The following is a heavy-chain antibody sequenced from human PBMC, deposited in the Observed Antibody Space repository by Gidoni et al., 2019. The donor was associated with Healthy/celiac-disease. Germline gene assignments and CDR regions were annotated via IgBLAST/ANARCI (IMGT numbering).Heavy chain of an antibody. J-gene: IGHJ5*02. Sequence: EVQLVESGGGLVQPGAALTLSWAASGFTVSSNYMSWVRQAPGKGREWVSVIYSGGSTYYADSVKGRFTISRHNSKNTLYLQMNSLRAEDTAVYYCARVHSSGWFDPWGQGTLVTVSS. CDR2: IYSGGST. V-gene: IGHV3-53*04. CDR1: GFTVSSNY. D-gene: IGHD6-19*01. CDR3: ARVHSSGWFDP.